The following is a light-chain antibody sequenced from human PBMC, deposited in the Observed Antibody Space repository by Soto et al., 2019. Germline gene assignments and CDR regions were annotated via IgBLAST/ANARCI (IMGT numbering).Light chain of an antibody. J-gene: IGKJ2*01. CDR1: QSVSSS. V-gene: IGKV1-5*01. CDR3: QQYKSYPYT. Sequence: DIQMTQSPSTLSAFVGDRVTITCRASQSVSSSLAWYQQKPGKAPKLLIYDASTLESGVPSRFSGSGYGTEFTLTINSLQPGDFATYYCQQYKSYPYTFGQGTKLEIK. CDR2: DAS.